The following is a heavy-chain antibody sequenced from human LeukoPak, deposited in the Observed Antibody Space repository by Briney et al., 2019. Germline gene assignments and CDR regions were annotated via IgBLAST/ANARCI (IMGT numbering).Heavy chain of an antibody. D-gene: IGHD1-1*01. Sequence: GESLKISCVASGFTVSDYYMSWVRQAPGKGLEWVSLLYTDDTTIYADSVEGRFTISRDDSKNTIYLHMTTLRGEDTAVYYCARGGAFYWNPRYWGQGTLVTVSS. CDR3: ARGGAFYWNPRY. J-gene: IGHJ4*02. CDR2: LYTDDTT. V-gene: IGHV3-53*01. CDR1: GFTVSDYY.